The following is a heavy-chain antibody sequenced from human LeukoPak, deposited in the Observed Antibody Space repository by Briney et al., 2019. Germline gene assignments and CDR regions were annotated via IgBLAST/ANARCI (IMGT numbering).Heavy chain of an antibody. J-gene: IGHJ6*03. D-gene: IGHD2-2*02. V-gene: IGHV4-38-2*01. CDR3: ARQRAIYYYYYMDV. Sequence: SETLSLTCAVSGYSISSGCYWGWIRRPPGKGLEWIGSIYHSGSTYYNPSLKSRVTISVDTSKNQFSLKLSSVTAADTAVYYCARQRAIYYYYYMDVWGKGTTVTVSS. CDR1: GYSISSGCY. CDR2: IYHSGST.